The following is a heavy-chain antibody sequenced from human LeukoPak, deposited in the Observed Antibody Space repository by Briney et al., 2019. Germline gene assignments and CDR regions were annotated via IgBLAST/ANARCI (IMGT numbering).Heavy chain of an antibody. CDR1: GGSFSGYY. Sequence: SETLSLACAVYGGSFSGYYWSWIRHPPGKGLEWIGEINHSGSTNYNPSLKSRVTMSLDTSKNQFSLKLTSVTAADTAMYYCARSFYDSTGFEWFDPWGQGTLVTVSS. D-gene: IGHD3-22*01. V-gene: IGHV4-34*01. J-gene: IGHJ5*02. CDR3: ARSFYDSTGFEWFDP. CDR2: INHSGST.